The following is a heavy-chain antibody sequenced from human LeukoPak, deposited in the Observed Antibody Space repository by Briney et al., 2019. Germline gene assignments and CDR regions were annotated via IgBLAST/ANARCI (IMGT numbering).Heavy chain of an antibody. CDR1: GYTFTGYY. D-gene: IGHD2-2*01. J-gene: IGHJ6*03. Sequence: ASVKVSCKASGYTFTGYYMHWVRQAPGQGLERMGWINPNSGGTNYAQKFQGRVTMTRDTSISTAYMELSRLRSDDTAVYYCARDLKYCSSTSCPPTNYMDVWGKGTTVTVSS. CDR3: ARDLKYCSSTSCPPTNYMDV. V-gene: IGHV1-2*02. CDR2: INPNSGGT.